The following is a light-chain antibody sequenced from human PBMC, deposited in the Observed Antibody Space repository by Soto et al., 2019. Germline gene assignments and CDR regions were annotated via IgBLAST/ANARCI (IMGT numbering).Light chain of an antibody. J-gene: IGKJ4*01. CDR2: DAS. V-gene: IGKV3D-20*01. CDR1: QSLSSSY. Sequence: EIVLTQSPATLSLSPGERATLSCGASQSLSSSYLAWYQQKPGLAPRLLIYDASSRATGIPDRFSGSGSATDFTLTISRLEPEDFAVYYCQQYGSSPLTFGGGTKV. CDR3: QQYGSSPLT.